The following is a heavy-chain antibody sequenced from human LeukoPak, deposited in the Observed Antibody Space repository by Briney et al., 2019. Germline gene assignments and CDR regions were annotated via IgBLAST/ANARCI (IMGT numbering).Heavy chain of an antibody. V-gene: IGHV5-51*01. CDR2: IYPGGSDT. D-gene: IGHD3-22*01. CDR1: GYSFTSYW. Sequence: GESLKISCKGSGYSFTSYWIGWVRQMPGKGLEWMGIIYPGGSDTRYSPSFQGQVTISADKSISTAYLQWSSLKASDTAMYYCARHSPYYYDSSGYYDYWGQGTLVTVSS. CDR3: ARHSPYYYDSSGYYDY. J-gene: IGHJ4*02.